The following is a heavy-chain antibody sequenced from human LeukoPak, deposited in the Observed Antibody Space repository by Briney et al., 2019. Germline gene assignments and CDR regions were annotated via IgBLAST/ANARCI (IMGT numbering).Heavy chain of an antibody. J-gene: IGHJ4*02. V-gene: IGHV4-59*01. CDR2: IYHSGTT. CDR1: GGSITNYY. Sequence: SETLSLTCTVSGGSITNYYWSWIRQPPGKGLEWIGNIYHSGTTNHNPSLKSRVTISLDTSKNQFSLRLTSVTAADTAVYYCARGFDSKSTYFDYWGQGTLVTVSS. D-gene: IGHD5-12*01. CDR3: ARGFDSKSTYFDY.